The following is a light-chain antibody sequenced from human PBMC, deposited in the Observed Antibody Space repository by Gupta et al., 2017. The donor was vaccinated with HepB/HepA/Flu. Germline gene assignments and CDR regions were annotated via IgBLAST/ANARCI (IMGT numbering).Light chain of an antibody. CDR3: QAWDSSTVV. CDR1: KLGDKY. Sequence: SSEMSQTPSVSVSPRPTARLTSSGDKLGDKYACWYKQKPGQSPVLVIYQDIKRPSGIPERFSGSNSGNTATLTISGTQAMDEADYYCQAWDSSTVVFGGGTKLTVL. V-gene: IGLV3-1*01. CDR2: QDI. J-gene: IGLJ2*01.